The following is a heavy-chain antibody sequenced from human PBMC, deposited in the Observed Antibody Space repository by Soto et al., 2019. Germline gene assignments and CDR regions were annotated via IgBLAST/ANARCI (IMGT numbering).Heavy chain of an antibody. CDR2: IYYSGST. V-gene: IGHV4-39*01. D-gene: IGHD4-17*01. J-gene: IGHJ4*02. CDR1: GGSISSSSSY. Sequence: PSETLSLTCTVSGGSISSSSSYWDWIRQPPGKGLEWIGSIYYSGSTYYNPSLKSRVTISVDTSKNQFSLKLSSVTAADTAVYYCARREDYGDYVYWGQGTLVTVS. CDR3: ARREDYGDYVY.